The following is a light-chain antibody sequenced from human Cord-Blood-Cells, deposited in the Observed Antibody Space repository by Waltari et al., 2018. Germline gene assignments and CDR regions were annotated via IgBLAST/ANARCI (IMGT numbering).Light chain of an antibody. CDR1: RSDVGGYNY. Sequence: QSALTQPASVSGSPGQSITISCTGTRSDVGGYNYVSWYQQHPGKAPKLMIYDGSNRPSGVSNRFSGSKSGNTASLTISGLQAEDEADYYCSSYTSSSTRVFGGGTKLTVL. CDR2: DGS. J-gene: IGLJ3*02. CDR3: SSYTSSSTRV. V-gene: IGLV2-14*01.